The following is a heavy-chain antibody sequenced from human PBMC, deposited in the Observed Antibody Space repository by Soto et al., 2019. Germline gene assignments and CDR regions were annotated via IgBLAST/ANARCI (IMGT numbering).Heavy chain of an antibody. D-gene: IGHD3-22*01. Sequence: GGSLRLSCAASGFTFSSYEMSWVRQAPGKGLEWVSYISSSGNTIYYADSVKGRFTISRDNAKNSLYLQMNSLRAEDTAVYYCARDGPYYYDSSGPGVWGQGPTVTVSS. J-gene: IGHJ6*02. CDR2: ISSSGNTI. CDR3: ARDGPYYYDSSGPGV. V-gene: IGHV3-48*03. CDR1: GFTFSSYE.